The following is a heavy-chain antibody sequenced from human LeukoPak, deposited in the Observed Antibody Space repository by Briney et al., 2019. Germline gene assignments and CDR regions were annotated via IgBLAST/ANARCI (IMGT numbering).Heavy chain of an antibody. D-gene: IGHD3-10*01. CDR1: GSTFTNYW. J-gene: IGHJ4*02. Sequence: GESLKISSTGSGSTFTNYWIGWVRPMPGNGLEWLGIIYPRDSDTRYNPSFQDQVTISVDKSIRTAYLQWSSLKASDTAMYYCARHLGVVRGVVRYFDYWGQGTLVTVSS. CDR2: IYPRDSDT. CDR3: ARHLGVVRGVVRYFDY. V-gene: IGHV5-51*01.